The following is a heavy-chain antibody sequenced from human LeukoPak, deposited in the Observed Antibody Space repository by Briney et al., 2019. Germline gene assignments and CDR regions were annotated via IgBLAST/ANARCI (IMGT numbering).Heavy chain of an antibody. CDR2: ISGSGRST. V-gene: IGHV3-23*01. CDR3: ARILRIVGATMDY. CDR1: GFTLSSYA. J-gene: IGHJ4*02. Sequence: GGSLRLSCAASGFTLSSYAMSWVRQAPGKGLEWVSAISGSGRSTYYADSVKGRFTISRDNSKNTLYLQMNSLRAEDTAVYYCARILRIVGATMDYWGQGTLVTVSS. D-gene: IGHD1-26*01.